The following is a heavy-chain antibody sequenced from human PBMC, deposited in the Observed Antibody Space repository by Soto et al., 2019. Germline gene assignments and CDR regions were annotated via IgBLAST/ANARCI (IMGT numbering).Heavy chain of an antibody. J-gene: IGHJ3*02. Sequence: QVQLQESGPGLVKPSQTLSLTCTVSGGSISSGGYYWSWIRQHPGKGLEWIGYIYYSGSTYYNPSLKSRVTISVDTSKNQFSLKLSSVTAADTAVYYCARYKTRGGGSLRSFDIWGQGTMVTVSS. V-gene: IGHV4-31*03. CDR1: GGSISSGGYY. CDR3: ARYKTRGGGSLRSFDI. D-gene: IGHD2-15*01. CDR2: IYYSGST.